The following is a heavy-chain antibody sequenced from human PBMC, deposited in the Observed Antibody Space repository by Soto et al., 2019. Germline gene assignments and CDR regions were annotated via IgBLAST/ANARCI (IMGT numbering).Heavy chain of an antibody. CDR3: ARIKWGLNYYNGMDV. Sequence: ASVKVSCKASGYSFSDYFIQWVRQAPGQGLEWVAWINPKTAATNYAKKFQGRVSVTWDTSSTTAYMELTSLRPDDTAVYYCARIKWGLNYYNGMDVWGQGTTVTVSS. V-gene: IGHV1-2*02. D-gene: IGHD1-26*01. J-gene: IGHJ6*02. CDR1: GYSFSDYF. CDR2: INPKTAAT.